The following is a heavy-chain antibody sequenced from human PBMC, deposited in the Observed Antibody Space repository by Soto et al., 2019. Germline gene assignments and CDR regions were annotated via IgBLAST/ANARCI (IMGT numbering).Heavy chain of an antibody. CDR3: ARCGTTIDY. J-gene: IGHJ4*02. D-gene: IGHD4-17*01. CDR1: GYTFTNFG. CDR2: FSAYNGNT. V-gene: IGHV1-18*01. Sequence: QVQLVQSGAEVKKPGASVKVSCKTSGYTFTNFGLSWVRQAPGQGLEWMGRFSAYNGNTNYSQNFQGRVTMTTDTATITAYMEPRSLRSDGTAVYYCARCGTTIDYWGQGTLVTVSS.